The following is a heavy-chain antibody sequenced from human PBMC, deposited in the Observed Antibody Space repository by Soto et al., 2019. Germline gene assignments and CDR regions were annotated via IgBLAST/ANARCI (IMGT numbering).Heavy chain of an antibody. CDR3: AGGLKNYYAMDV. CDR1: GFAFNSYW. Sequence: GGSLRLSCAASGFAFNSYWMHWVRQAPGKGLVWVSRLNSDGSSKYYGDSMKGRFTISRDNAENTVYLQMNSLRDEDTAVYFCAGGLKNYYAMDVWGQGTTVTVSS. V-gene: IGHV3-74*01. CDR2: LNSDGSSK. J-gene: IGHJ6*02. D-gene: IGHD3-16*01.